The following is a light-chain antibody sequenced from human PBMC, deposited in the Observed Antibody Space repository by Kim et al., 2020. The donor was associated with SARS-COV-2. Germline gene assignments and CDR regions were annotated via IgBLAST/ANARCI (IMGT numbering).Light chain of an antibody. Sequence: SYELTQPPSVSVSPGQTASITCSGDKLGDKYACWYQQKPGQSPVLVIYQDSKRPSGIPERFSGSNSGNTATLTISGTQAMDEADYYCQAWDSSTEVFGGGTQQTVL. CDR2: QDS. CDR1: KLGDKY. V-gene: IGLV3-1*01. CDR3: QAWDSSTEV. J-gene: IGLJ2*01.